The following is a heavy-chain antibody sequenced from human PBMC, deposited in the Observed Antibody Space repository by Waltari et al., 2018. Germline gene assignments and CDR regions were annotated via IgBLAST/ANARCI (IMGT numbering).Heavy chain of an antibody. D-gene: IGHD3-10*01. Sequence: QLQLQESGPGLVKSSETLSLACRVSGGSVGSFFWSWIRKSPGRGLESVGYMYHSGDTFYNPSLKSRLSMSLDRSTNQLSLSLASVTASDSAVYYCARVSQADITGYWLDTWGQGTLVTVSS. J-gene: IGHJ5*02. CDR3: ARVSQADITGYWLDT. CDR2: MYHSGDT. CDR1: GGSVGSFF. V-gene: IGHV4-4*09.